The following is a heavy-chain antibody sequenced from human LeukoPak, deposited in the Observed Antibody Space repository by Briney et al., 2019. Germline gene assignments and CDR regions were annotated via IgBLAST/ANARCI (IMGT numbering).Heavy chain of an antibody. CDR2: IWYDGSNK. D-gene: IGHD3-10*01. J-gene: IGHJ4*02. Sequence: PGGSLRLSCAASGFTFSSYGMHWVRQAPGKGLEWVAVIWYDGSNKYYADSVKGRFTISRDNSKNTLYLQMNSLRAEDTAVYYCARPYGSGSYYIQGVGYWGQGTLVTVSS. CDR3: ARPYGSGSYYIQGVGY. CDR1: GFTFSSYG. V-gene: IGHV3-30*19.